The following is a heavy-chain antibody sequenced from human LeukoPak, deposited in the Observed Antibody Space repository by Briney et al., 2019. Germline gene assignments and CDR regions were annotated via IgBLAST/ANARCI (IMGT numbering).Heavy chain of an antibody. D-gene: IGHD5-12*01. CDR1: GFTFSSYW. Sequence: GGSLRLSCAASGFTFSSYWMHWVRQTPGKGLIYISRINNDGSSANYADSVRGRFTISRDNAENTLYLQMNSLRAAVTAVYYCARDQRSGYTGYDYYYYYYMDVWGKGTTVTVSS. J-gene: IGHJ6*03. V-gene: IGHV3-74*01. CDR3: ARDQRSGYTGYDYYYYYYMDV. CDR2: INNDGSSA.